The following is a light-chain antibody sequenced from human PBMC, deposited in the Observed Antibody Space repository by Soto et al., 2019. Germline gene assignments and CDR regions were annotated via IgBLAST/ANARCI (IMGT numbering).Light chain of an antibody. CDR1: QSVSGSY. CDR2: GTS. Sequence: EIVLTQSPGTLSLSPGEGANLSCWASQSVSGSYLAWYQQKPGQAPRLLIYGTSSRATGVPGRFSGSGSGTDFTLTISRLEPEDFALYYCQHCDSSPPSFTVGPGTKVDIK. V-gene: IGKV3-20*01. J-gene: IGKJ3*01. CDR3: QHCDSSPPSFT.